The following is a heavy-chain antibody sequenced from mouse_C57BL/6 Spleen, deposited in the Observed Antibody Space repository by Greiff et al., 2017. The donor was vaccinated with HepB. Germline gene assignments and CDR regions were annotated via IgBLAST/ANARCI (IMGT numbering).Heavy chain of an antibody. J-gene: IGHJ2*01. Sequence: EVQLQQSGPELVKPGASVKISCKASGYTFTDYYMNWVKQSHGKSLEWIGDINPNNGGTSYNQKFKGKATLTVDKSSSTAYMELRSLTSEDSAVYYCARYCDYAGDYWGQGTTLTVSS. CDR2: INPNNGGT. D-gene: IGHD2-4*01. CDR3: ARYCDYAGDY. CDR1: GYTFTDYY. V-gene: IGHV1-26*01.